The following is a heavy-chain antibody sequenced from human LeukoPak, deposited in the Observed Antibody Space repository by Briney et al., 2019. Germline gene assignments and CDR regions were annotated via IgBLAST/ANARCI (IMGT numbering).Heavy chain of an antibody. Sequence: GGSLRLSCAASGFTFSSYGMHWVHQAPGKGLEWVAFIRYDGSNKYYADSVKGRFTISRDNSKNTLYLQMNSLRAEDTAVYYCAVAATTAAHFDYWGQGTLVTVSS. CDR2: IRYDGSNK. D-gene: IGHD2-15*01. CDR3: AVAATTAAHFDY. CDR1: GFTFSSYG. V-gene: IGHV3-30*02. J-gene: IGHJ4*02.